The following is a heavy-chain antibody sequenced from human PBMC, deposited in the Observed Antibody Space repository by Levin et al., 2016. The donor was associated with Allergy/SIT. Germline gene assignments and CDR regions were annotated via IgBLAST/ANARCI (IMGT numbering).Heavy chain of an antibody. V-gene: IGHV4-39*01. D-gene: IGHD3-10*01. J-gene: IGHJ4*02. CDR3: ASTPIWFGEPFDY. Sequence: WIRQPPGKGLEWIGSIYYSGSTYYNPSLKSRVTISVDTSKNQFSLKLSSVTAADTAVYYCASTPIWFGEPFDYRGQGTLVTVSS. CDR2: IYYSGST.